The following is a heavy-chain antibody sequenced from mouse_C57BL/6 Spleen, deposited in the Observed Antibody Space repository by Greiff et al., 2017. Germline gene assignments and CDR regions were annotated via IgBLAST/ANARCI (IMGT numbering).Heavy chain of an antibody. V-gene: IGHV1-80*01. CDR1: GYAFSSYW. J-gene: IGHJ1*03. D-gene: IGHD2-1*01. CDR2: IYPGDGDT. CDR3: ARRYYGSGWYVDV. Sequence: VKLQQSGAELVKPGASVKISCKASGYAFSSYWMNWVKQRPGKGLEWIGLIYPGDGDTNYNGKFKGKATLTADKSSSTAYMQLISLTSEDSAVYFWARRYYGSGWYVDVWGTGTTVTVSS.